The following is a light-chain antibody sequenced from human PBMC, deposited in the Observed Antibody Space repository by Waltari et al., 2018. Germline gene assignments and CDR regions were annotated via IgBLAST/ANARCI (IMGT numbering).Light chain of an antibody. Sequence: SSVLTQPPSVSVAHGQTARISCDCNHIGRKNVHWYQQKPGQAPVLVVYDDGDRPSGIPERFSGSNSGNTATLTISRVDAGDEADYYCQVWDSGSDHYVFGTVTKVTVL. CDR3: QVWDSGSDHYV. CDR1: HIGRKN. CDR2: DDG. V-gene: IGLV3-21*02. J-gene: IGLJ1*01.